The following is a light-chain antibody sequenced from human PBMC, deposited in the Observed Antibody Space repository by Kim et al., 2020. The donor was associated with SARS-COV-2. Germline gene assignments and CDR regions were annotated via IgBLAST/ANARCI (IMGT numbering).Light chain of an antibody. Sequence: DIVMTQSPGTLSVSPGERATLSCRASRSVSCSYLAWYQQKPGQAPRLLIYGAASRATGIPDRFSGSGSGTDFTLTISRLEPDDIAVYYCQQYGSAPDTFGPGTKLEI. J-gene: IGKJ2*01. CDR3: QQYGSAPDT. CDR2: GAA. V-gene: IGKV3-20*01. CDR1: RSVSCSY.